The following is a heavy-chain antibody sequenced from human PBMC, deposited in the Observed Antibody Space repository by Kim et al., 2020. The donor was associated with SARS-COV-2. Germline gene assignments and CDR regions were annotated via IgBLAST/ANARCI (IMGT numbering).Heavy chain of an antibody. J-gene: IGHJ4*01. Sequence: SETLSLTCTVSGGSISSYYWSWIWHPPAKGLEWIGDIHYSVSTNYNPSLKSRVTISVDTSKNQFSLKLSLVSAADTAVYFCSRVLRSSCDYYFEYWRQGT. CDR2: IHYSVST. CDR3: SRVLRSSCDYYFEY. CDR1: GGSISSYY. D-gene: IGHD6-13*01. V-gene: IGHV4-59*12.